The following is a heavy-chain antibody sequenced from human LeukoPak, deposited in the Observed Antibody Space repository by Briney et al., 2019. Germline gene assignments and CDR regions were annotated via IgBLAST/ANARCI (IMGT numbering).Heavy chain of an antibody. J-gene: IGHJ1*01. Sequence: PSETLSLTCTVSSGSISTSNYYWGWVRQPPGKALEWIGNIFYSGSTYYSPSLKSRVTISLDTSRNQFSLKLSSVTAADTAVYYCARDLGYYGSGSYNEYFQHWGQGTLVTVSS. CDR3: ARDLGYYGSGSYNEYFQH. CDR2: IFYSGST. D-gene: IGHD3-10*01. V-gene: IGHV4-39*07. CDR1: SGSISTSNYY.